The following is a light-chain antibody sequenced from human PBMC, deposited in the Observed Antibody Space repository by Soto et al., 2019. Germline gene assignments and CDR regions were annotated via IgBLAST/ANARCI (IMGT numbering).Light chain of an antibody. CDR2: EVS. V-gene: IGLV2-14*01. Sequence: SALTQPASVSGSPGQSITISCTGTSSDIGAYNHVSWYQQHPGKAPKLMIYEVSDRPSGVSNRFSGSKSDNTASLTISGLQAEDEADYYCCSYTTSSTWVFGGGTKVTV. CDR1: SSDIGAYNH. CDR3: CSYTTSSTWV. J-gene: IGLJ3*02.